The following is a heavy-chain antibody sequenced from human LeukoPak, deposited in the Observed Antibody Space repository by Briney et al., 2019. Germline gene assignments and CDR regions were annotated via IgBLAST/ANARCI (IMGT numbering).Heavy chain of an antibody. CDR3: AKRFTYYYDSSGQWAFDY. J-gene: IGHJ4*02. CDR1: GFTFSDYY. D-gene: IGHD3-22*01. V-gene: IGHV3-11*04. Sequence: GGSLRLSCAASGFTFSDYYMSWIRQAPGKGLEWVSYISSSGSTIYYADSVKGRFTISRDNSKNTLYLQMNSLRAEDTAVYYCAKRFTYYYDSSGQWAFDYWGQGTLVTVSS. CDR2: ISSSGSTI.